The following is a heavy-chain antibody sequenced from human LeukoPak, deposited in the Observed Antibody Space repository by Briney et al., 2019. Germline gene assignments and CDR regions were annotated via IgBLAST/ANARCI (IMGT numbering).Heavy chain of an antibody. CDR2: ISSSSSYI. J-gene: IGHJ4*02. Sequence: GGSLRLSCAASGFTFSSYSMNWFGQAPGKGLKWVSSISSSSSYIYYADSVKGRFTISRDNAKNSLYLQMNSLRAEDTAVYYCARARGSSLFDYWGQGTLVTVSS. CDR1: GFTFSSYS. D-gene: IGHD6-6*01. CDR3: ARARGSSLFDY. V-gene: IGHV3-21*01.